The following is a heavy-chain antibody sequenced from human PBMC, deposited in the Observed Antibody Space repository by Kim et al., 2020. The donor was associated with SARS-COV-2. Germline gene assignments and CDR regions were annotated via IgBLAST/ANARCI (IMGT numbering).Heavy chain of an antibody. Sequence: LKDQFTISRDNAKNSLYLQMNSLRAEDTALYYCAKDREGSQLPGNAFDIWGQGTMVTVSS. V-gene: IGHV3-9*01. CDR3: AKDREGSQLPGNAFDI. D-gene: IGHD2-2*01. J-gene: IGHJ3*02.